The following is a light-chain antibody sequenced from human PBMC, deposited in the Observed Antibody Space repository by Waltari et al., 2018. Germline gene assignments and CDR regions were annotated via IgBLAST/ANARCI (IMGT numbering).Light chain of an antibody. CDR2: GAS. CDR3: QQYGSSPRYT. J-gene: IGKJ2*01. V-gene: IGKV3-15*01. CDR1: QSVSSS. Sequence: EIVMTQSPATLSVSPGERATLSCRASQSVSSSLAWYQQKPGQAPRLLIYGASTRATGLPARFSGSGSGTEFTLMISSLQSEDFAVYYCQQYGSSPRYTFGQGTKVEIK.